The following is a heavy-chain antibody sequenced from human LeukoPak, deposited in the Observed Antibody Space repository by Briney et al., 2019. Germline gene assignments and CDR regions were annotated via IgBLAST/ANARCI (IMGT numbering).Heavy chain of an antibody. CDR2: IIPIIGIV. J-gene: IGHJ6*02. CDR3: ARVPSGYTPNANYYYYGMDV. D-gene: IGHD5-12*01. V-gene: IGHV1-69*04. Sequence: GASVKVSCKASGGTFSRYAISWVRQAPGQGLEWMGRIIPIIGIVNYAQKFQGRVTITADKSTSTAYMELSSLRSEDTAVYYCARVPSGYTPNANYYYYGMDVWGQGTTVTVSS. CDR1: GGTFSRYA.